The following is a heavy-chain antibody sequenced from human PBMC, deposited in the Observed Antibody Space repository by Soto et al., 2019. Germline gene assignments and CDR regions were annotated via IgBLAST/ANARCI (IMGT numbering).Heavy chain of an antibody. CDR1: VFTFSSYN. CDR3: ARPSSGWQNWFDP. V-gene: IGHV3-21*01. D-gene: IGHD6-19*01. J-gene: IGHJ5*02. Sequence: SLRLSCAASVFTFSSYNMNWVRQAPGKGLEWVSAIGVSHSHIYYADSVKGRFTISRDNAKNSLYLQMNSLRDEDTAVYYCARPSSGWQNWFDPWGQGTLVTVSS. CDR2: IGVSHSHI.